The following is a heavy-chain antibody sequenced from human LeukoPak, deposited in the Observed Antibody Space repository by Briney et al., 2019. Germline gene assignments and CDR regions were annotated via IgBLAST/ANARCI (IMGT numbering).Heavy chain of an antibody. CDR2: IYHSGST. CDR1: GGSISSGGYS. J-gene: IGHJ6*02. Sequence: SQTLSLTCAVSGGSISSGGYSWSWIRQPPGKGLERIGYIYHSGSTYYNPSLKSRVTISVDRSKNQFSLKLSSVTAADTAVYYCAAQKYCSSTSCYGMDVWGQGTTVTVSS. V-gene: IGHV4-30-2*01. D-gene: IGHD2-2*01. CDR3: AAQKYCSSTSCYGMDV.